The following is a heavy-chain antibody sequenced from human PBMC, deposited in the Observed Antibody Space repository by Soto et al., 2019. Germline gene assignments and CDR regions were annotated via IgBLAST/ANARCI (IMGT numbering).Heavy chain of an antibody. CDR2: ISAYNGNT. D-gene: IGHD3-22*01. CDR1: GYTFTSYG. CDR3: ARKVPPYYYDSSGYYLDDY. V-gene: IGHV1-18*01. J-gene: IGHJ4*02. Sequence: ASVKVSCKASGYTFTSYGISWVRQAPGQGLEWMGWISAYNGNTNYAQKLQGRVTMTTDTSTSTAYMELRSLRSDDTAVYYCARKVPPYYYDSSGYYLDDYWGQGTLVTVSS.